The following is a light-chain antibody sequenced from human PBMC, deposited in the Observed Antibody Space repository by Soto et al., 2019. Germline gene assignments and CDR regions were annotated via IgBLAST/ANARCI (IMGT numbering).Light chain of an antibody. CDR3: SSYRSSSTNWV. CDR2: EVS. Sequence: QSALTQPASVSGSPGQSITISCTGTSSDVGGYNYVSWYQQHPGKAPKLMIYEVSYRPSGVSDRFSGSKSGNTASLTISGLQAEDEADYFCSSYRSSSTNWVFGGGTKLTGL. V-gene: IGLV2-14*01. CDR1: SSDVGGYNY. J-gene: IGLJ3*02.